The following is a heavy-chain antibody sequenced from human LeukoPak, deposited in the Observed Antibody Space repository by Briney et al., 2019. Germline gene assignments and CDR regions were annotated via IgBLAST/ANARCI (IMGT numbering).Heavy chain of an antibody. D-gene: IGHD5-24*01. CDR3: ARAFPGRRRWLQAPWAGDAFDI. CDR2: ISYDGSNK. CDR1: GFTFSSYA. V-gene: IGHV3-30*04. J-gene: IGHJ3*02. Sequence: PGGSLRLSCAASGFTFSSYAMHWVRQAPGKGLEWVAVISYDGSNKYYADSVKGRFTISRDNSKNTLYLQMNSLRAEDTAVYYCARAFPGRRRWLQAPWAGDAFDIWGQGTMVTVSS.